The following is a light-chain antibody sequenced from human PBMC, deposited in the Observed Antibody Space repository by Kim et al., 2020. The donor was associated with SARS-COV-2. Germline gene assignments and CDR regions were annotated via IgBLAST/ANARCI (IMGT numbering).Light chain of an antibody. CDR2: KDT. V-gene: IGLV3-25*03. Sequence: SYELTQPPSVSVSPGQTARITCSGDSLPKQYSYWYQQKPGQAPVLLIYKDTVRPSGIPERFSGSSSGTTVTLTISGVHDEDEADYHCQSADISGSHVLFG. CDR3: QSADISGSHVL. J-gene: IGLJ2*01. CDR1: SLPKQY.